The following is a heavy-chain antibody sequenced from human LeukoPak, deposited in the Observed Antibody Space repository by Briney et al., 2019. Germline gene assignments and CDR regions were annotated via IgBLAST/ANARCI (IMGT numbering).Heavy chain of an antibody. Sequence: GWSLRLSCAASGFTFSSYAMSWVRQAPGKGLEWVSAISGSRGSTYYADSVKGRFTISRDNSKKPLYLQMNSLRAEDTAVYYCATKKGVGQWLHLDYWGQGTLVTVSS. CDR2: ISGSRGST. V-gene: IGHV3-23*01. J-gene: IGHJ4*02. D-gene: IGHD6-19*01. CDR3: ATKKGVGQWLHLDY. CDR1: GFTFSSYA.